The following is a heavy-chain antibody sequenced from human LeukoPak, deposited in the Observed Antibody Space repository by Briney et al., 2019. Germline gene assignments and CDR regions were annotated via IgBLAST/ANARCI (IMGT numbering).Heavy chain of an antibody. CDR2: MNPNSGNT. CDR1: GYSFNIYD. D-gene: IGHD6-6*01. CDR3: ARARWGIAARPFDP. J-gene: IGHJ5*02. Sequence: ASVKVSCKTSGYSFNIYDINWVRQATGQGLEWMGWMNPNSGNTGYAQKFQGRVTMTRNTSISTAYMELSSLRSEDTAVYYCARARWGIAARPFDPWGQGTLVTVSS. V-gene: IGHV1-8*01.